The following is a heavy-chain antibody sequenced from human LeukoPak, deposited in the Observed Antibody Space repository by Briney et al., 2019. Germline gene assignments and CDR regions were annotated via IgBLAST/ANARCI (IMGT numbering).Heavy chain of an antibody. CDR1: GFTFSSYG. CDR2: IRYDGSNK. Sequence: GGSLRLSCAASGFTFSSYGMHWVRQAPGKGLEWVAFIRYDGSNKYYADSVRGRFTISRDNSKNTLYLQMNSLRAEDTAVYYCAKGKDDYDSSGSNWFDPWGQGTLVTVSS. V-gene: IGHV3-30*02. D-gene: IGHD3-22*01. CDR3: AKGKDDYDSSGSNWFDP. J-gene: IGHJ5*02.